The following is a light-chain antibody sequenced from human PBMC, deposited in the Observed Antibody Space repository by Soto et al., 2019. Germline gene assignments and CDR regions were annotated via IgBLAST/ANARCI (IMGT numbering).Light chain of an antibody. J-gene: IGLJ1*01. CDR1: SSDVGGYNY. CDR3: SSYTSNSTPVV. CDR2: DVS. V-gene: IGLV2-14*03. Sequence: QSALTQPASVSGSPGQSITISCTGTSSDVGGYNYVSWYQHHPGKAPKLMIYDVSNRPSGVSNRFSGSKSGNTASLTISGLQAEDEADYYCSSYTSNSTPVVFGTGTKVTVL.